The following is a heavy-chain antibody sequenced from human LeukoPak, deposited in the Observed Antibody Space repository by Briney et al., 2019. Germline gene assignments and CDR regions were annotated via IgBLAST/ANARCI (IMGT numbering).Heavy chain of an antibody. V-gene: IGHV1-18*01. J-gene: IGHJ5*02. CDR1: GYTFTSYG. CDR3: ARDQSGYSSNWYPGMDWFDP. CDR2: ISAYNGNT. Sequence: SVKVSCKASGYTFTSYGISWVRQAPGQGLEWMGWISAYNGNTNYAQKLQGRVTMTTDTSTSTAYMELRSLRSDDTAVYYCARDQSGYSSNWYPGMDWFDPWGQGTLVTVSS. D-gene: IGHD6-13*01.